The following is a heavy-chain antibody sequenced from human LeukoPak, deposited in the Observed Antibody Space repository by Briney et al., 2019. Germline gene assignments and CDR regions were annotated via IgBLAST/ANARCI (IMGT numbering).Heavy chain of an antibody. Sequence: GGSLRLSCAASGFTFSSCAMSWVRQAPGKGLEWVSAISGSGGSTYYADSVKGRFTISRDNSKNTLYLQMNSLRAEDTAVYYCAKTAAAGTREYYFDYWGQGTLVTVSS. CDR1: GFTFSSCA. V-gene: IGHV3-23*01. CDR2: ISGSGGST. J-gene: IGHJ4*02. D-gene: IGHD6-13*01. CDR3: AKTAAAGTREYYFDY.